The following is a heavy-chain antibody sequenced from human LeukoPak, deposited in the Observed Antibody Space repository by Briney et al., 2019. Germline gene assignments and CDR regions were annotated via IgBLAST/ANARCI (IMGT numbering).Heavy chain of an antibody. V-gene: IGHV4-39*01. Sequence: SETLSLTCTVSGGPISSSSYYWGWIRQPPGKGLEWIGSIYYSRSTYYNPSLKSRVTISVDTSKNQFSLKLSSVTAADTAVYYCARRNGDDAFDIWGQGTMVTVSS. CDR3: ARRNGDDAFDI. D-gene: IGHD4-17*01. CDR1: GGPISSSSYY. J-gene: IGHJ3*02. CDR2: IYYSRST.